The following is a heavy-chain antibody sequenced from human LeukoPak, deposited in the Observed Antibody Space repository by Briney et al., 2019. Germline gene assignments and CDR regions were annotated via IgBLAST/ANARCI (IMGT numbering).Heavy chain of an antibody. CDR1: GGSISSYY. CDR3: ARRYYDSSGYYYYGMDV. CDR2: IYYSGST. V-gene: IGHV4-59*12. Sequence: SETLSLTCTVSGGSISSYYWSWIRQPPGKGLEWIGYIYYSGSTNYNPSLKSRVTISVDTSKNQFSLKLSSVTAADTAVYYCARRYYDSSGYYYYGMDVWGQGTTVTVSS. D-gene: IGHD3-22*01. J-gene: IGHJ6*02.